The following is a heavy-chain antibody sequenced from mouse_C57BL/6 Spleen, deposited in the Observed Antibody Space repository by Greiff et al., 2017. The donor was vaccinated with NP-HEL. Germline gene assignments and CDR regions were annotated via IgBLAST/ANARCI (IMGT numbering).Heavy chain of an antibody. D-gene: IGHD1-1*01. J-gene: IGHJ1*03. CDR3: AREDCGSSYWYFDV. CDR1: GYTFTSYT. V-gene: IGHV1-4*01. Sequence: QVQLQQSGAELARPGASVKMSCKASGYTFTSYTMHWVKQRPGQGLEWIGYINPSSGYTKYNQKFKDKATLTADNSSRTAYMQLNSLTSEDSAVYYCAREDCGSSYWYFDVWGTGTTVTVSS. CDR2: INPSSGYT.